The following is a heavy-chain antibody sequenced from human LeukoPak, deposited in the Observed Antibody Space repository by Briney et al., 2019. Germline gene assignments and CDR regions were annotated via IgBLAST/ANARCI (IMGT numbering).Heavy chain of an antibody. V-gene: IGHV1-69*13. CDR3: ARAYCGGDCYSFTDYYYGMDV. CDR2: IIPIFGTA. CDR1: GYTFTSYG. J-gene: IGHJ6*02. D-gene: IGHD2-21*02. Sequence: ASVKVSCKASGYTFTSYGISWVRQAPGQGLEWMGGIIPIFGTANYAQKFQGRVTITADESTSTAYMELSSLRSEDTAVYYCARAYCGGDCYSFTDYYYGMDVWGQGTTVTVSS.